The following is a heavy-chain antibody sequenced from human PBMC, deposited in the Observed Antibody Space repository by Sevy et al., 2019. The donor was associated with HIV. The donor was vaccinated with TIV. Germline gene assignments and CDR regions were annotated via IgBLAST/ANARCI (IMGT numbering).Heavy chain of an antibody. CDR2: IRYDGSNK. CDR3: AKTIEYYYDSSGYYYPDY. CDR1: GFTFSSYG. V-gene: IGHV3-30*02. J-gene: IGHJ4*02. D-gene: IGHD3-22*01. Sequence: GGSLRLSCAASGFTFSSYGMHWVRQAPGKGLEWVAFIRYDGSNKYYADSVKGRFTISRDNSKNTLYLQMNSLRAEDTAVYYCAKTIEYYYDSSGYYYPDYRGQGTLVTVS.